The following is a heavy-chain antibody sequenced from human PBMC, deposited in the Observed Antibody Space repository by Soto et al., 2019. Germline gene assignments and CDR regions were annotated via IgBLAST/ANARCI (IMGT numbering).Heavy chain of an antibody. V-gene: IGHV4-59*01. D-gene: IGHD3-3*01. J-gene: IGHJ6*03. CDR2: IYYSGST. CDR3: ARDGYDFWSGRIKSYYYYMDV. Sequence: SETLSLTCTVSGGSISSYYWSWIRQPPGKGLEWIGYIYYSGSTNYNPSLKSRVTISVDTSKNQFSLKLSSVTAADTAVYYCARDGYDFWSGRIKSYYYYMDVWGKGTTVTVS. CDR1: GGSISSYY.